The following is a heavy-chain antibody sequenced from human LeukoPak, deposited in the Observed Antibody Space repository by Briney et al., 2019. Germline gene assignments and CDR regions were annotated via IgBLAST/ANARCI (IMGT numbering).Heavy chain of an antibody. Sequence: GGSLRLSCAASGFTFSSYGMHWVRQAPGKGLEWVAVISYDGSNKYYADSVKGRFTISRDNSKNTLYLQMNSLRAEDTAVYYCAKVDCSSTCCYYYYYGMDVWGQGTTVTVSS. CDR2: ISYDGSNK. J-gene: IGHJ6*02. D-gene: IGHD2-2*01. CDR3: AKVDCSSTCCYYYYYGMDV. V-gene: IGHV3-30*18. CDR1: GFTFSSYG.